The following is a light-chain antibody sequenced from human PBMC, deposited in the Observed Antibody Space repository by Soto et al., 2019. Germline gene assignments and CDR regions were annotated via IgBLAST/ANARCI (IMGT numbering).Light chain of an antibody. J-gene: IGKJ2*01. CDR1: QSVSSTY. CDR3: QQYGSSPFT. CDR2: DSS. Sequence: EIVLTQSPATLSLSPGERATLSCGASQSVSSTYLAWYQQKPGLAPRLLIYDSSSTATGIPKRFSGSGSRTFFPITSSRLAPDVVAVYYWQQYGSSPFTFGQGTKLEIK. V-gene: IGKV3D-20*01.